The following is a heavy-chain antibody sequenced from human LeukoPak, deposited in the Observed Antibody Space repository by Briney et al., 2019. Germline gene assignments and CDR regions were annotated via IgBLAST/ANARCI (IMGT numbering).Heavy chain of an antibody. CDR2: IFPGDSDT. V-gene: IGHV5-51*01. CDR1: GYTFNAYW. J-gene: IGHJ4*02. Sequence: GESLKISCKGSGYTFNAYWIGWVRQMPGKGLEWMGIIFPGDSDTRYGPSFQGQVTISVDKSISTAYLQWRSLKATDTAMYYCARAFGDVFSYSNWGQGTQVTVSS. D-gene: IGHD3-10*01. CDR3: ARAFGDVFSYSN.